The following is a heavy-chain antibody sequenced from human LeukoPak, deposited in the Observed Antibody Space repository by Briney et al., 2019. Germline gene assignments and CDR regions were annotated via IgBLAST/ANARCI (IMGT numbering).Heavy chain of an antibody. D-gene: IGHD2-21*01. J-gene: IGHJ4*02. V-gene: IGHV3-7*01. Sequence: EPGGSLRLSCAASGFTFSSYGMHWVRQAPGKGLEWVANIKQDGSEKYYVDSVKGRFTISRDNAKNSLYLQMNSLRAEDTAVYYCARSYSLYYFDYWGQGTLVTVSS. CDR2: IKQDGSEK. CDR1: GFTFSSYG. CDR3: ARSYSLYYFDY.